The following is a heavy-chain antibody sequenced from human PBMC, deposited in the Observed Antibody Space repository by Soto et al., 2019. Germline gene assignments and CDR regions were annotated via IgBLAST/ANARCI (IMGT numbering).Heavy chain of an antibody. CDR3: ARAPHSHYYDSSGYSEFDY. CDR2: INAGNGNT. D-gene: IGHD3-22*01. Sequence: ASVKVSCKASGYTFTSYAMHWVRQAPGQRLEWMGWINAGNGNTKYSQKFQGRVTITRDTSAGTAYMELSSLRSEDTAVYYCARAPHSHYYDSSGYSEFDYWGQGTLVTVSS. CDR1: GYTFTSYA. J-gene: IGHJ4*02. V-gene: IGHV1-3*01.